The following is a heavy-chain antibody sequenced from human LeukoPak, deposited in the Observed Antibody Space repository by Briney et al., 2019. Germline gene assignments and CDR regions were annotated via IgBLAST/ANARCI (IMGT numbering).Heavy chain of an antibody. J-gene: IGHJ4*02. Sequence: RPSETLSLTCSVSGFSITTGYYWAWIRQPPGKELEWIGTIFRIGSSYFNPSLKSRVTISVDTSKNQFSLKLSSVTAADTALYYCARVIDVAAAGYFDSWGQGTQVTVSS. CDR3: ARVIDVAAAGYFDS. CDR1: GFSITTGYY. V-gene: IGHV4-38-2*02. D-gene: IGHD6-13*01. CDR2: IFRIGSS.